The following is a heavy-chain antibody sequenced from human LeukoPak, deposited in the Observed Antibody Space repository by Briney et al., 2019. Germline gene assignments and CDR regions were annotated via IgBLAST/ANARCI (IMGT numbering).Heavy chain of an antibody. J-gene: IGHJ5*02. V-gene: IGHV4-34*01. D-gene: IGHD2-2*02. Sequence: SETLSLTCAVYGGSFSGYYWSWIRQPPGKGLEWIGEINHSGSTNYNPSLKSRVTISVDTSKNQFSLKLSSVTAADTAVYYCACGRSVVPAAIGWFWFDPWGQGNLVTVSS. CDR2: INHSGST. CDR1: GGSFSGYY. CDR3: ACGRSVVPAAIGWFWFDP.